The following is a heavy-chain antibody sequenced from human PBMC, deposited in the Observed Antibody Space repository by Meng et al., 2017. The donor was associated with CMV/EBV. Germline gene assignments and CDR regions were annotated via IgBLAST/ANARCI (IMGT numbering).Heavy chain of an antibody. V-gene: IGHV3-30*02. D-gene: IGHD2-2*01. J-gene: IGHJ6*02. CDR2: IRYDGSNK. CDR1: GFTFSSYW. CDR3: AKRGGYCSSTSCQYYYGMDV. Sequence: GESLKISCAASGFTFSSYWMHWVRQAPGKGLEWVAFIRYDGSNKYYADSVKGRFTISRDNSKNTLYLQMNSLRAEDTAVYYCAKRGGYCSSTSCQYYYGMDVWGQGTTVTVSS.